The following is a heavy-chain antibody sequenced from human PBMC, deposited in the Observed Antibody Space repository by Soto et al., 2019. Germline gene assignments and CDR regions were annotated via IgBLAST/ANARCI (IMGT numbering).Heavy chain of an antibody. CDR2: INAGNGNT. V-gene: IGHV1-3*01. Sequence: ASVNVSCTASRYTFTSYAMHWMRQAPGQRLEGMGWINAGNGNTKYSQKFQGRVTITRDTSASTAYMELSSLRSEDTAVYYCARNRGYSGYDSAFDIWGQGTMVTVSS. J-gene: IGHJ3*02. CDR3: ARNRGYSGYDSAFDI. CDR1: RYTFTSYA. D-gene: IGHD5-12*01.